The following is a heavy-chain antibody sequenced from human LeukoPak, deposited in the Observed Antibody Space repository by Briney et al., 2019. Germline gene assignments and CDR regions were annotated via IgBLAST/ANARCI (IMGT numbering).Heavy chain of an antibody. Sequence: GASVKVSCKASGYTFTGYYMHWVRQAPGQGLEWMGWINPNSGGTNYAQKFQGRVTMTRDTSISTAYMELSRLRSDDTAVYYCARLPMVRGVQNWFDPWGQGTLVTVSS. CDR1: GYTFTGYY. V-gene: IGHV1-2*02. D-gene: IGHD3-10*01. CDR3: ARLPMVRGVQNWFDP. J-gene: IGHJ5*02. CDR2: INPNSGGT.